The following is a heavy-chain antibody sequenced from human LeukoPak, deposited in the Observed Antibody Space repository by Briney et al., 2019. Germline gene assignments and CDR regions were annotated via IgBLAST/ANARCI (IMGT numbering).Heavy chain of an antibody. Sequence: GASVKVSCKASGYTFTSYDIKWVRQATGQGREWMGWMNPNSSNTGYAQRFQGRVTMTRNTSISTAYMELSSLRSEDTAVYYCATRYGSGWGDYYMDVWGKGTTVTISS. J-gene: IGHJ6*03. CDR3: ATRYGSGWGDYYMDV. D-gene: IGHD3-10*01. CDR2: MNPNSSNT. CDR1: GYTFTSYD. V-gene: IGHV1-8*01.